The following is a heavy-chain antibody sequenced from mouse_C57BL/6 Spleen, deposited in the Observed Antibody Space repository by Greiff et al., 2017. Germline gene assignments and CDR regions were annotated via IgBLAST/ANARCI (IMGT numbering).Heavy chain of an antibody. Sequence: VQLQQPGAELVRPGSSVKLSCKASGYTFTSYWMDWVKQRPGQGLEWIGNIYPSDSETHYNQKFKDKATLTVDKSSSTAYMQLSSLTSEDSAVDYCARGNDYDWFAYWGQGTLVTVSA. CDR3: ARGNDYDWFAY. V-gene: IGHV1-61*01. J-gene: IGHJ3*01. CDR2: IYPSDSET. D-gene: IGHD2-4*01. CDR1: GYTFTSYW.